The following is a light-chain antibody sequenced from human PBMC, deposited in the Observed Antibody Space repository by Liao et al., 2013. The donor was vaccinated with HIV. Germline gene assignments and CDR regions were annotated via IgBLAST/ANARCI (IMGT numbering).Light chain of an antibody. J-gene: IGLJ3*02. CDR2: QDT. V-gene: IGLV3-21*01. CDR1: NIGSKS. CDR3: QAWDIRTGV. Sequence: SYELTQPPSVSVAPGKTARITCGGNNIGSKSVHWYQQKPGQAPVLVIYQDTMRPSGIPERFSGSKSGNTATLTISATQAMDEADYYCQAWDIRTGVFGGGTKLTVL.